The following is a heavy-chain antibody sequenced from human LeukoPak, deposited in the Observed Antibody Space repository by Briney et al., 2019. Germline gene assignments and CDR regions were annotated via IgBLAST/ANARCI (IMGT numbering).Heavy chain of an antibody. CDR1: GYTFTGYY. CDR2: INPNSGGA. V-gene: IGHV1-2*02. Sequence: ASVKVSCKASGYTFTGYYMHWVRQAPGQGLEWMGWINPNSGGANYAQKFQGRVTMTRDTSISTAYMELSRLRSDDTAVYYCARESRYYYDSSGDYWGQGTLVTVSS. CDR3: ARESRYYYDSSGDY. D-gene: IGHD3-22*01. J-gene: IGHJ4*02.